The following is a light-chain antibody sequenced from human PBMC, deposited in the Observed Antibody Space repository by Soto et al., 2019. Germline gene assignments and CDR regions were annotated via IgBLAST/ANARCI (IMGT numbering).Light chain of an antibody. CDR1: SSNIGSNT. J-gene: IGLJ3*02. Sequence: QSVLTQPPSASGTPGQRVTISCSGSSSNIGSNTVNWYQQFPGTAPKLLIYSNTQRPSGVPDRFSGSKSGTSASLAISGLQSEDEADYYCAAWDDSLIGPVFGGGTKLTVL. CDR3: AAWDDSLIGPV. V-gene: IGLV1-44*01. CDR2: SNT.